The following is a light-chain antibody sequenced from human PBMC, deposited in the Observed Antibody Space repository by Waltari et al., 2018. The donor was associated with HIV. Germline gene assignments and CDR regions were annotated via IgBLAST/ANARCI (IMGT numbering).Light chain of an antibody. V-gene: IGKV4-1*01. CDR2: WAS. J-gene: IGKJ2*01. CDR1: QSVLYSSNNKNY. CDR3: QQYYSIYT. Sequence: DIVMTQSPDSLAVSLGERATINCKSSQSVLYSSNNKNYLAWYQQKPGQPPKLLIYWASTRESVVPDRFSCSGSGTDFTLTISSLQAEDVAVYYCQQYYSIYTFGQGTKLEIK.